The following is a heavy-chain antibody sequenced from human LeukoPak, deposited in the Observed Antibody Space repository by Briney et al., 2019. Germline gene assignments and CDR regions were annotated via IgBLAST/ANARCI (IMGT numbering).Heavy chain of an antibody. CDR3: ARDGRGPDYYYYYYMDV. Sequence: PGGSLRLSCAASGFTFTDSYMTWVRQAPGKGLEWLSYISGSGGDTNYADSVKGRFTISRDNAKNSLYLQMNSLRAEDTAVYYCARDGRGPDYYYYYYMDVWGKGTTVTISS. CDR1: GFTFTDSY. J-gene: IGHJ6*03. V-gene: IGHV3-11*06. CDR2: ISGSGGDT. D-gene: IGHD2-15*01.